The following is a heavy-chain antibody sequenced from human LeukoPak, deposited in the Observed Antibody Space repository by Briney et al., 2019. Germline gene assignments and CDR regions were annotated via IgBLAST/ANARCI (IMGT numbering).Heavy chain of an antibody. V-gene: IGHV4-39*01. D-gene: IGHD3-3*01. CDR2: IYYSGTT. Sequence: SETLSLTCSVSGGSVSSRSHYWGWIRQSPGKGLEWNGTIYYSGTTFYNPSLQSRVSISVDTSRDQFSLRLNSVTAADTAVYYCARRNDYDFWSGNQYYFDYWGLGTLVIVSS. J-gene: IGHJ4*02. CDR3: ARRNDYDFWSGNQYYFDY. CDR1: GGSVSSRSHY.